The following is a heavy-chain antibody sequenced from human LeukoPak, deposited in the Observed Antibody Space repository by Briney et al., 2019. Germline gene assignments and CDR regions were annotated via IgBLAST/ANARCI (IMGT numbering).Heavy chain of an antibody. J-gene: IGHJ4*02. D-gene: IGHD5-24*01. CDR2: INHSGST. CDR1: GGSISRYY. CDR3: AGLEMATINFDY. V-gene: IGHV4-59*08. Sequence: PSETLSLTCTVPGGSISRYYWSWIRQPPGRGLEWIGEINHSGSTNYNPSLKSRVTISVDTSKNQFSLKLSSVTAADTAVYYCAGLEMATINFDYWGQGTLVTVSS.